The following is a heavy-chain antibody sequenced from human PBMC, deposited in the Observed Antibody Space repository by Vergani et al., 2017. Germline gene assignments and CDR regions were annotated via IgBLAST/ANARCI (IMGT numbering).Heavy chain of an antibody. V-gene: IGHV3-21*01. CDR1: GFTFSSYS. J-gene: IGHJ5*01. CDR3: ARDLFYCGGDCYSDS. Sequence: EVQLVESGGGLVKPGGSLRLSCAASGFTFSSYSMNWVRQAPGKGLEWVSSISSSSSYIYYADSVKGQFTITRDNAKNSLYLQMNSLRAEDTAVYYCARDLFYCGGDCYSDSWGQGTLVTVSS. D-gene: IGHD2-21*02. CDR2: ISSSSSYI.